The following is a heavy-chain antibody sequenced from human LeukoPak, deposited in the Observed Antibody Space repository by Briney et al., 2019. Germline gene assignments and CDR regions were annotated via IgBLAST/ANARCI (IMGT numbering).Heavy chain of an antibody. CDR2: INPMFGTA. Sequence: ALVKVSCKASGGTFSSYAISWVRQPPGQGLEWMGGINPMFGTANYAQKFQGRVTMTRDRSRSTVYLELSSLRSEDTAVYYCTRPKDSGSHLFLFDYWGQGTLVTVSS. D-gene: IGHD1-26*01. V-gene: IGHV1-69*05. CDR3: TRPKDSGSHLFLFDY. CDR1: GGTFSSYA. J-gene: IGHJ4*02.